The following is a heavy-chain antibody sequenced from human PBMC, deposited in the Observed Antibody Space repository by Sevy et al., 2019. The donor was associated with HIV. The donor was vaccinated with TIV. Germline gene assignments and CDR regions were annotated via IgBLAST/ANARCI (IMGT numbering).Heavy chain of an antibody. J-gene: IGHJ4*02. CDR3: ARDRSERGCSGGSCYLLYYFDY. Sequence: GGSLRLSCAASGFTFSTYWMSWFRQAPGKGLEWVANINEDGTEKFYVDSVKGRFTISRDNAKNSLYLQMNSLRAEDTAVYYCARDRSERGCSGGSCYLLYYFDYWGQGTLVTVSS. D-gene: IGHD2-15*01. V-gene: IGHV3-7*01. CDR1: GFTFSTYW. CDR2: INEDGTEK.